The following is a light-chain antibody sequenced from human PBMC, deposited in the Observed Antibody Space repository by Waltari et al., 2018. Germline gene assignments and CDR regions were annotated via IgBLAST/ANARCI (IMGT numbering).Light chain of an antibody. Sequence: EIVMTHSPATLSVSPGERATLSCRASQSVSRNLAWYQQKPGQAPRLLIYGASTRATGIPARFSGSGSGTEFTLTISSLQSEDFAVYYCQQYNNWPRGTFGQGTKLEIK. CDR3: QQYNNWPRGT. CDR1: QSVSRN. CDR2: GAS. J-gene: IGKJ2*01. V-gene: IGKV3-15*01.